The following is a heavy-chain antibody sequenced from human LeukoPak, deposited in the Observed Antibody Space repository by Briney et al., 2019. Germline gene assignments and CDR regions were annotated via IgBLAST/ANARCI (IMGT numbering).Heavy chain of an antibody. CDR3: ARGGGTVFGVLND. V-gene: IGHV1-2*02. D-gene: IGHD3-3*01. J-gene: IGHJ4*02. CDR2: INPNSGGT. Sequence: ASVKVSCXASGYSFTVHYMHWVRQARGQGLEWMAWINPNSGGTNYAQKFQGRVTMTRDTSSGTAYMELSRLISDDKAVYYCARGGGTVFGVLNDWGQGTLVTVSS. CDR1: GYSFTVHY.